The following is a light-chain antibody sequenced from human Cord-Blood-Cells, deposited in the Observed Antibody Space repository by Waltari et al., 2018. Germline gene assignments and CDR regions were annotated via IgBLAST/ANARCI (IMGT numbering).Light chain of an antibody. CDR3: SSYTSSSTRV. Sequence: QSALTQPASVSGSPGQSITISCTAPSSDVGGYNYVLWYQQHPGKAPKLMIYDVSNRPSGVSNRFSGSTSGNTASLTISGLQAEDEADYYCSSYTSSSTRVFGGGTKLTVL. V-gene: IGLV2-14*03. CDR2: DVS. J-gene: IGLJ3*02. CDR1: SSDVGGYNY.